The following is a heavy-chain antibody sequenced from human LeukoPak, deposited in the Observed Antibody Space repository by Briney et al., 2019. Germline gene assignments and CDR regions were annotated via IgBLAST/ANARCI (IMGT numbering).Heavy chain of an antibody. D-gene: IGHD6-6*01. V-gene: IGHV4-59*01. Sequence: PSETLSFTCTVSGGSISSYYWSWIRQPPGKGLEWVAYMSYSGSTNYNPSLKSRVAISVDTSKNQFSLNLTSVTAADTAVYYCARGGPSSLDYGGQGTLVTASS. CDR1: GGSISSYY. CDR2: MSYSGST. CDR3: ARGGPSSLDY. J-gene: IGHJ4*02.